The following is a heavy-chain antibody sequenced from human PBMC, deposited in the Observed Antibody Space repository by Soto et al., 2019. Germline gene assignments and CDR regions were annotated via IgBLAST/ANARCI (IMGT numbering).Heavy chain of an antibody. V-gene: IGHV3-33*01. CDR2: IWFHGRDI. J-gene: IGHJ4*02. CDR3: ARDQGGQSGNFIFDI. CDR1: GFTFHNYV. Sequence: QVHLVESGGGVVQPGTSLTLSCAASGFTFHNYVMHWVRQAPGKGLEWVAGIWFHGRDIFYTDSVRGRFTISRDNSKNTLSLQMNSLRVEDTALYYCARDQGGQSGNFIFDIWGQGTLVTVSS. D-gene: IGHD1-7*01.